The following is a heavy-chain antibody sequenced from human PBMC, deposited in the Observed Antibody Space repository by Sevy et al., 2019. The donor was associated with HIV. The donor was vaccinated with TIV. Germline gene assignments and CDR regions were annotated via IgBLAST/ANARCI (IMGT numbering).Heavy chain of an antibody. CDR1: GGSISSYY. Sequence: SETLSLTCTVSGGSISSYYWSWIRQPPGKGLEWIGYIYYSGSTNYNPSLKSRVTISVDTSKNQFSLKLSSVTAAGTAVYYCAKGTKAIGFYYYYYMDVWGKGTTVTVSS. CDR2: IYYSGST. J-gene: IGHJ6*03. D-gene: IGHD2-2*01. V-gene: IGHV4-59*01. CDR3: AKGTKAIGFYYYYYMDV.